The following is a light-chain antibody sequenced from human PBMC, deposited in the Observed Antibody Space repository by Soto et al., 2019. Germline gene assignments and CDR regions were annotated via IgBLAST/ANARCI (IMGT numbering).Light chain of an antibody. V-gene: IGKV2-28*01. CDR2: LGS. J-gene: IGKJ4*01. CDR3: MQALQTPIT. Sequence: DIVMTQSPLSLPVTPGEPASISCRSSQSLLHSNGYNYLDWYLQKPGQSPQLLIYLGSNLASGVPDRFSGSGSGTDLTLKISRVEAEDVGVYYCMQALQTPITFVGWTKVEIK. CDR1: QSLLHSNGYNY.